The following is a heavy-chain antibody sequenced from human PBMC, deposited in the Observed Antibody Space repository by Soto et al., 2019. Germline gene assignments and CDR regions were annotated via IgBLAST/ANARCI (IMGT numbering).Heavy chain of an antibody. CDR3: AREIGLRYYYDSSGPDAFDI. V-gene: IGHV3-21*01. CDR1: GFTFSSYS. D-gene: IGHD3-22*01. Sequence: GGSLRLSCAASGFTFSSYSMNWVRQAPGKGLEWVSSISSSSSYIYYADSVKGRFTISRDSAKNSLYLQMNSLRAEDTAVYYCAREIGLRYYYDSSGPDAFDIWGQGTMVTV. J-gene: IGHJ3*02. CDR2: ISSSSSYI.